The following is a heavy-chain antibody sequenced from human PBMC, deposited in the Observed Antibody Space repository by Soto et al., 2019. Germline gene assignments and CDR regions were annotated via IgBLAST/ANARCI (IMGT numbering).Heavy chain of an antibody. CDR2: ISSSSSYI. CDR3: ARGGGSYYYYGMDV. Sequence: GGSLRLSCAASGFTFSSYSMNWVRQAPGKGLEWVSSISSSSSYIYYADSVKGRFTISRDNAKNSLYLQMNSLRAEDTAVYYCARGGGSYYYYGMDVWGQGTTVTVSS. V-gene: IGHV3-21*01. J-gene: IGHJ6*02. CDR1: GFTFSSYS. D-gene: IGHD1-26*01.